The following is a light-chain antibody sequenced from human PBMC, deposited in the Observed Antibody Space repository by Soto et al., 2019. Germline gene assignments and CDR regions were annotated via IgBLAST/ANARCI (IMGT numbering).Light chain of an antibody. CDR3: SSYTSSSTPYV. CDR2: DVS. J-gene: IGLJ1*01. Sequence: QSVLTQPASVSGSPGQSITISCTGASSDVGGYNYVSWYQQHPGKAPKLMIYDVSNRPSGVSNRFSGFKSGNTASLTIPGLQAEDEADYYCSSYTSSSTPYVFGTGTKVTVL. V-gene: IGLV2-14*01. CDR1: SSDVGGYNY.